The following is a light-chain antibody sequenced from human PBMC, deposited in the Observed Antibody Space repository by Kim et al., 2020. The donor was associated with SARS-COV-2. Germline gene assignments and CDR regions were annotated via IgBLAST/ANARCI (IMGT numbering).Light chain of an antibody. CDR2: DVT. Sequence: GQTITISCTCTSSDVGGYNYVSCYHHDPGKAPKLMISDVTKRPSGASNRFSGSKSGNTASLTISGLQPEDEGDYYCSSYTSSGTYVFGTGTKVTVL. CDR3: SSYTSSGTYV. CDR1: SSDVGGYNY. J-gene: IGLJ1*01. V-gene: IGLV2-14*03.